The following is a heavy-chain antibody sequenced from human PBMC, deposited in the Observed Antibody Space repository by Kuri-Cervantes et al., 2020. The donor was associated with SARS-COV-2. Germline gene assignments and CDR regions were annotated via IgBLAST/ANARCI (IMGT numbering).Heavy chain of an antibody. D-gene: IGHD2-15*01. J-gene: IGHJ1*01. V-gene: IGHV3-20*04. Sequence: GESLKISCAASGFTFDDYGMSWVRQAPGKGLEWVSGINWNGGSTGYADSVKGRFTISRDNAKNSLYLQMNSLRAEDTALYYCARGVVAATPGFFQHWGQGTLVTDSS. CDR3: ARGVVAATPGFFQH. CDR1: GFTFDDYG. CDR2: INWNGGST.